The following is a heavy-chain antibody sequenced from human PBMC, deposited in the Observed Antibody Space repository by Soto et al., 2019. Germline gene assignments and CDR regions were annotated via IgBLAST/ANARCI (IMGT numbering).Heavy chain of an antibody. V-gene: IGHV1-18*04. J-gene: IGHJ6*02. CDR1: GYTFTSYG. CDR2: ISAYNGNT. Sequence: ASVKFSCKASGYTFTSYGISWVRQAPGQGLEWMGWISAYNGNTNYAQKLQGRVTMTTDTSTSTAYMELRSLRSDDAAVYYCARDRAFGGVIITPFYYYGMDVWGQGTTVTVSS. D-gene: IGHD3-10*01. CDR3: ARDRAFGGVIITPFYYYGMDV.